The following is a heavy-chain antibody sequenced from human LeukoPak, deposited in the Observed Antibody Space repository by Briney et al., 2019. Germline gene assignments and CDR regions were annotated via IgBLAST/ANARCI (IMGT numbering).Heavy chain of an antibody. CDR2: IYYTGNT. CDR3: ARQTGSGLFIIP. Sequence: SETLSLTCTVSGVSISSSYSYWGWIRQPPGMGLEWIGSIYYTGNTYYNASLKSQVSISIDTSKNQFSLKLTSVTAADTAVYYCARQTGSGLFIIPGGQGTLVTVSS. J-gene: IGHJ4*02. CDR1: GVSISSSYSY. D-gene: IGHD3/OR15-3a*01. V-gene: IGHV4-39*01.